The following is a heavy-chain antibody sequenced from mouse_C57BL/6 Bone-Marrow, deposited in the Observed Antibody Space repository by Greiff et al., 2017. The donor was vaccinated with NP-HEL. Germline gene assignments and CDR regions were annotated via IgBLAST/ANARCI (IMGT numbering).Heavy chain of an antibody. D-gene: IGHD2-5*01. CDR2: IHPNSGST. CDR1: GYTFTSYW. CDR3: ARDSNLLDYAMDY. J-gene: IGHJ4*01. Sequence: QVQLQQPGAELVKPGASVKLSCKASGYTFTSYWMHWVKQRPGQGLEWIGMIHPNSGSTNYNEKFKSKATLTVDKSSSTAYMQLSSLTSEDSAVYYCARDSNLLDYAMDYWGQGTSVTVSS. V-gene: IGHV1-64*01.